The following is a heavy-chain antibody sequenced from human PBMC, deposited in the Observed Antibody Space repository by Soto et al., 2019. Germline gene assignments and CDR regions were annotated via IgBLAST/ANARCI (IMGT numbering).Heavy chain of an antibody. CDR1: GGSFSGYY. CDR3: ARGRKGFSSSCYVD. Sequence: SETLSLTCAVYGGSFSGYYWTWIRQPPGKGLEWIGEINDSGGTDYNPSPKSRVTISLDTSKNQLSLKLSSVTAADTAVYYCARGRKGFSSSCYVDWGQGTLVTSPQ. J-gene: IGHJ4*02. D-gene: IGHD6-13*01. V-gene: IGHV4-34*01. CDR2: INDSGGT.